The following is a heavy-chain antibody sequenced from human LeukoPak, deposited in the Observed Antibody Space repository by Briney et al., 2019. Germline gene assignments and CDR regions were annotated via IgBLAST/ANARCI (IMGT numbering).Heavy chain of an antibody. CDR3: ATQSIAVAGGVDY. CDR2: IYYSGST. Sequence: SETLSLTCTVSGGSISSYYWSWIRQPPGKGLEWIGYIYYSGSTNYNPSLKSRVTISVDTSKNQLSLKLSSVTAADTAVYYCATQSIAVAGGVDYWGQGTLVTVSS. V-gene: IGHV4-59*01. CDR1: GGSISSYY. D-gene: IGHD6-19*01. J-gene: IGHJ4*02.